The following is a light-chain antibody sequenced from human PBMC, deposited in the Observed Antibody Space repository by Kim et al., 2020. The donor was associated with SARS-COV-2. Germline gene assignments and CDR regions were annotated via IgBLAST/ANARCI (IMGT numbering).Light chain of an antibody. Sequence: ASVGDRVTITCRASQRVNNWLAWYQQKPGKAPKLLIYETSRLERGVPSRFSGSGSGTEFTLRINSLQPDDFATYFCQHYDTYSMWTFGQGTKV. J-gene: IGKJ1*01. CDR2: ETS. V-gene: IGKV1-5*03. CDR1: QRVNNW. CDR3: QHYDTYSMWT.